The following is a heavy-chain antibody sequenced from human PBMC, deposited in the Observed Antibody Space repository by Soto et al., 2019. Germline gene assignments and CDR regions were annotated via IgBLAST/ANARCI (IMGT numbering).Heavy chain of an antibody. CDR2: ISGSGGST. CDR3: ARVRIRYFDWTPDY. V-gene: IGHV3-23*01. D-gene: IGHD3-9*01. CDR1: GFTLSSYA. J-gene: IGHJ4*02. Sequence: GGSLRLSCAASGFTLSSYAMNWVRQAPGKGLEWVSVISGSGGSTYYADSVKGRFTISRDNSKNTLYLQMNSLRAEDTAVYYCARVRIRYFDWTPDYWGQGTLVTVSS.